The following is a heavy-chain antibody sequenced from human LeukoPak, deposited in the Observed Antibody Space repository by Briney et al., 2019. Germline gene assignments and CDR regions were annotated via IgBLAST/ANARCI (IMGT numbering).Heavy chain of an antibody. CDR1: GGTFSSYA. CDR2: IIPIFGTA. CDR3: ARGGTYYDYVWGSYRLHY. D-gene: IGHD3-16*02. V-gene: IGHV1-69*05. Sequence: GASVKVSCKASGGTFSSYAISWVRQAPGQGLEWMGVIIPIFGTANYAQKFQGRGTITTDEATSTAYMELRSLRSEDTAVYDCARGGTYYDYVWGSYRLHYWGQGTLVTVSS. J-gene: IGHJ4*02.